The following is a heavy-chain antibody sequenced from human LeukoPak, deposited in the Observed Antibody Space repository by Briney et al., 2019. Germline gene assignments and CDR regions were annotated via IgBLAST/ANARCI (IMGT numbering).Heavy chain of an antibody. V-gene: IGHV1-69*13. D-gene: IGHD5-24*01. CDR2: IIPIFGTA. CDR1: GGTFSSYA. Sequence: GASVKVSCKASGGTFSSYAISWVRQAPGQGLEWMGGIIPIFGTANYAQKFQGRVTITADESTSTAYMELSSLRSEDTAVYYCAREEMATIPWFDPWGQGTLVTVSS. CDR3: AREEMATIPWFDP. J-gene: IGHJ5*02.